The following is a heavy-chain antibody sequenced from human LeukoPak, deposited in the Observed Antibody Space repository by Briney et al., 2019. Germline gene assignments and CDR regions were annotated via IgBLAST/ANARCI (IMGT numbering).Heavy chain of an antibody. Sequence: AGGSLRLSCAASGFTFSSYAMSWVRQAPGKGLEWVSAISGSGGSTYYADSVKGRFTISRGNSKNTLYLQMNSLRAEDTAVYYCAKMPGGRYASSGYYPYWGQGTLVTVSS. D-gene: IGHD3-22*01. V-gene: IGHV3-23*01. J-gene: IGHJ4*02. CDR2: ISGSGGST. CDR3: AKMPGGRYASSGYYPY. CDR1: GFTFSSYA.